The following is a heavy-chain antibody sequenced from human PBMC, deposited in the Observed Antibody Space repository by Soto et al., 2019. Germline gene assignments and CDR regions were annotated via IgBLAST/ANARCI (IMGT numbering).Heavy chain of an antibody. CDR2: IYWDDDK. V-gene: IGHV2-5*02. J-gene: IGHJ4*02. Sequence: SGPPLVNPTQTLTLTCTFSGFSLSTSGVGVGWIRQPPGKALEWLALIYWDDDKRYSPSLKSRLTITKDTSKNQVVLTMTNMDPVDTATYYCAHRPSYCSGGSCYSGFDYWGQGTLVTVPQ. CDR3: AHRPSYCSGGSCYSGFDY. CDR1: GFSLSTSGVG. D-gene: IGHD2-15*01.